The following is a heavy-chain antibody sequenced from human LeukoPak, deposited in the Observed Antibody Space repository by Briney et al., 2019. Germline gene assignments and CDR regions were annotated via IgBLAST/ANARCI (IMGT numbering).Heavy chain of an antibody. J-gene: IGHJ4*02. CDR2: IYYSGST. CDR1: GGSISSGGYY. D-gene: IGHD1-14*01. CDR3: ARARRTSFDY. V-gene: IGHV4-31*03. Sequence: SQTLSLTCTVSGGSISSGGYYWSWIRQHPGMGLEWIGYIYYSGSTHYNPSLKSRVTISVDTSKNQFSLKLSSVTAADTAVYYCARARRTSFDYWGQGTLVSVSS.